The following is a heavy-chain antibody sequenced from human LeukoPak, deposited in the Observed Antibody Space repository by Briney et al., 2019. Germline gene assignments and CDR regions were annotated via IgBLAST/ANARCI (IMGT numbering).Heavy chain of an antibody. CDR1: GASINSASYY. CDR2: MHYTGST. CDR3: ARDPRQGGDFWSATNWFDP. Sequence: SETLSLTCTVSGASINSASYYWAWIRQPPGKGLEWIASMHYTGSTYVNPSLKSRVTISVDTSKNQFSLNLNSVTAADTAVYYCARDPRQGGDFWSATNWFDPWGQGTLVTVSS. J-gene: IGHJ5*02. D-gene: IGHD3-3*01. V-gene: IGHV4-39*07.